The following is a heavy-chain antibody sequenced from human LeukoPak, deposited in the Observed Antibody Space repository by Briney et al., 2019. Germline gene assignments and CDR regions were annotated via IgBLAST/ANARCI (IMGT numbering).Heavy chain of an antibody. J-gene: IGHJ4*01. CDR2: IKQDGSEK. CDR1: GFVYSAFW. CDR3: ARESVRRISMRAKGYFDY. D-gene: IGHD3-22*01. Sequence: GGSLRLSCAGSGFVYSAFWMSWVRQVPGKGLEWVANIKQDGSEKYYVDSVNGRFTISRDNTKNTLFLQMDSLRAEDTAVYYCARESVRRISMRAKGYFDYWGHGTRVTVSP. V-gene: IGHV3-7*01.